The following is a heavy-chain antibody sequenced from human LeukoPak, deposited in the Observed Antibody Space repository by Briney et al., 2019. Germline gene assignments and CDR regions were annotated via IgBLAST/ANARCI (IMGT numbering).Heavy chain of an antibody. J-gene: IGHJ4*02. CDR1: GYSFTSYW. V-gene: IGHV5-51*01. CDR2: IYPGDSDT. D-gene: IGHD2-21*02. CDR3: ARRWAYCGGDCDYYFDY. Sequence: PGESLKISCKGSGYSFTSYWIGWVRQMPGRGLEWTGIIYPGDSDTRYSPSFQGQVTISADKSISTAYLQWSSLKASDTAMYYCARRWAYCGGDCDYYFDYWGQGTLVTVSS.